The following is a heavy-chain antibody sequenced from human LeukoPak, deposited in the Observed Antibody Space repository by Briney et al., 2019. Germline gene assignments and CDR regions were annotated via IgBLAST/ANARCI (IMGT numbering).Heavy chain of an antibody. CDR2: ISWNSGSI. CDR3: AKDTNCSSTSCYTPNYYYYGMDV. CDR1: GFTFDDYA. J-gene: IGHJ6*02. D-gene: IGHD2-2*02. Sequence: SLRLSCAASGFTFDDYAMHWVRQAPGKGLEWVSGISWNSGSIGYADSVKGRFTISRDNAKNSLYLQMNSLRAEDTALYYCAKDTNCSSTSCYTPNYYYYGMDVWGQGTTVTVSS. V-gene: IGHV3-9*01.